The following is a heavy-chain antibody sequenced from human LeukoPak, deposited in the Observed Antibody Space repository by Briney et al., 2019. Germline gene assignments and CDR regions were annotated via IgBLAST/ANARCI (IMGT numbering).Heavy chain of an antibody. CDR2: INPNNGGT. D-gene: IGHD1-26*01. CDR3: TRESGSYHGNDY. CDR1: GYTFIGYY. Sequence: ASVKVSCKASGYTFIGYYMHWVRQAPGQGLEWMGRINPNNGGTNYAQKFQGRVTMTGDTSISTAYMELSSLRSDDTAVYYCTRESGSYHGNDYWGQGTLVTVSS. J-gene: IGHJ4*02. V-gene: IGHV1-2*06.